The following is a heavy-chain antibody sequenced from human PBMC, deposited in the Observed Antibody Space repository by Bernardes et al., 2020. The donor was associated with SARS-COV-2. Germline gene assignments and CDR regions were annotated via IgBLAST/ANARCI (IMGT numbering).Heavy chain of an antibody. CDR3: AREVSSSDGMDV. V-gene: IGHV4-39*02. CDR2: IYYTGKT. CDR1: GDSITSSSYY. D-gene: IGHD6-13*01. Sequence: SETLSLTCTVSGDSITSSSYYWGWIRQSPGKGLEWIGSIYYTGKTYHNPSLKRRVAMSIDASKNQCSLRLSSVTAADTAVYYCAREVSSSDGMDVWGQGTAVAVSS. J-gene: IGHJ6*02.